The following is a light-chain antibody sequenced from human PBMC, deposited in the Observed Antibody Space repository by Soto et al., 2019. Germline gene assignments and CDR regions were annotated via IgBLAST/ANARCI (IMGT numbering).Light chain of an antibody. CDR1: QSVLYSSNNKNY. J-gene: IGKJ1*01. CDR3: QQYYSTPPT. CDR2: WAS. V-gene: IGKV4-1*01. Sequence: DIVMTQSPDSLAVSLGERATINCKSSQSVLYSSNNKNYLAWYQQKPGQPPKLLIYWASIRESGVPDRFSGSGSATDFTLTISSLQAEDVAVYYCQQYYSTPPTFGQGTKVEI.